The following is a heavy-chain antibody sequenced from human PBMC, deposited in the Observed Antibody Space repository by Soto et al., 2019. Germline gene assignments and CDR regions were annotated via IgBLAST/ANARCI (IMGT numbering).Heavy chain of an antibody. CDR2: LSYDGSNK. CDR1: GFTFRSYA. CDR3: ARDPNRGYSGYDTKYYYYYGMDV. J-gene: IGHJ6*02. D-gene: IGHD5-12*01. V-gene: IGHV3-30-3*01. Sequence: GGSLRLSRSASGFTFRSYAIHWVRQAPGKGVGWGAGLSYDGSNKYYADSVKGRFTISRDNSKNTLYLQMNSLRAEDTAVYYCARDPNRGYSGYDTKYYYYYGMDVWGQGTTVTVSS.